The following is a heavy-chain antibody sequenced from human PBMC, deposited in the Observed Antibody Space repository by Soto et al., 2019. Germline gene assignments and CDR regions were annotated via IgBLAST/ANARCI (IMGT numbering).Heavy chain of an antibody. Sequence: QVQLVESGGGVVQPGRSLRLSCAASGFTFSSYAMHWVRQAPGKGLEWVAVISYDGSNKYYADSVKGRFTISRDNSKNTLYVQMNSLRAEDTAVYYCARVSCSGGSCYSVEFYYYGMDVWGQGTTVTVSS. CDR2: ISYDGSNK. D-gene: IGHD2-15*01. J-gene: IGHJ6*02. V-gene: IGHV3-30-3*01. CDR1: GFTFSSYA. CDR3: ARVSCSGGSCYSVEFYYYGMDV.